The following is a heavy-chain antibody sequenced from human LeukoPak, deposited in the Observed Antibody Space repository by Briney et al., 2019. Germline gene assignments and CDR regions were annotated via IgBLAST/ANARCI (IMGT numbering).Heavy chain of an antibody. V-gene: IGHV3-74*03. Sequence: PGGSLRLSCEPSGFPFSSYWMLWVRQAPGKGLVWVSRISGDGTIKTYADFVRGRFTISRDNDNNMLYLQMNSLRPEDTAVYYCARDPPFGNGWSQNFFDYWGQGTLVIVSS. CDR2: ISGDGTIK. D-gene: IGHD6-19*01. CDR3: ARDPPFGNGWSQNFFDY. J-gene: IGHJ4*02. CDR1: GFPFSSYW.